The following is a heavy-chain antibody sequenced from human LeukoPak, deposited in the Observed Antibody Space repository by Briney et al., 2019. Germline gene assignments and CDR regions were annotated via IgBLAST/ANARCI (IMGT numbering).Heavy chain of an antibody. J-gene: IGHJ3*02. CDR1: GYTFTSYY. CDR3: ATEIFVVVPAAYAFDI. D-gene: IGHD2-2*01. V-gene: IGHV1-46*01. CDR2: INPSGGST. Sequence: ASVKVSCKASGYTFTSYYMHWVRQAPGQGLEWMGIINPSGGSTSYAQKFQGRVTMTEDTSTDTAYMELSSLRSEDTAVYYCATEIFVVVPAAYAFDIWGQGTMVTVSS.